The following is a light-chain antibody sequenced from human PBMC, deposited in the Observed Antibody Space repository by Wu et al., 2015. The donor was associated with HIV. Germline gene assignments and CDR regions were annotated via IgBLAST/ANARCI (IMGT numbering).Light chain of an antibody. J-gene: IGKJ3*01. CDR2: GAS. CDR3: QLYGPSPFT. Sequence: EIMMTQTPVTLSVSPGERATLSCRASQSVSSNLAWYQQKPGQAPRLLIYGASNRATGIPDRFSGSGSGTDFTLHISSLEPEDFAVYYCQLYGPSPFTFGPGTKVEIK. V-gene: IGKV3-20*01. CDR1: QSVSSN.